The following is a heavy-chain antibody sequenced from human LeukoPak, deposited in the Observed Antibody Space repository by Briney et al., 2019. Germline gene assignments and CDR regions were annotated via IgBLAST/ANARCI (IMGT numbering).Heavy chain of an antibody. Sequence: PGGSLRLSCAASGFTFSSYGMHWVRQAPGKGLEWVAVIWYDGSNKYYADSVKGRSTISRDDSKSTLYLQMNSLRAEDTAVYYCATDISLAGPGYWGQGTLVTVSS. CDR1: GFTFSSYG. CDR2: IWYDGSNK. J-gene: IGHJ4*02. D-gene: IGHD6-19*01. CDR3: ATDISLAGPGY. V-gene: IGHV3-33*01.